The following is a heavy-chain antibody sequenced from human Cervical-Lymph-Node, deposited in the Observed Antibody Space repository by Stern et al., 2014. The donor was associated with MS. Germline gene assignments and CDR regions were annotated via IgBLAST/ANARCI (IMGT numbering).Heavy chain of an antibody. CDR2: IIPLFGIV. J-gene: IGHJ6*02. CDR3: ARGGIVVVVAATRDYYYGMDV. D-gene: IGHD2-15*01. CDR1: GGTFSKYP. V-gene: IGHV1-69*17. Sequence: VQLVESGAEVKKPGSSVKVSCKASGGTFSKYPISWVRQAPGQGLEWMGGIIPLFGIVNYTQKFQGRITITADTSTSTAYMELSSLRSEDTAAYYCARGGIVVVVAATRDYYYGMDVWGQGTTVTVSS.